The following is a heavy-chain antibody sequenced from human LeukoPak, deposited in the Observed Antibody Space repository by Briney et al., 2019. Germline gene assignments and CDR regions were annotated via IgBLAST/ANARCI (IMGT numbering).Heavy chain of an antibody. D-gene: IGHD6-13*01. Sequence: SETLSLTCTVSGGSISSSSYYWGWIRQPPGKGLEWIGSIYYSGSTYYNPSLKSRVTIFVDTSKNQFSLKLSSVTAADTAVYYCARASAAGTHLDYWGQGTLVTVSS. CDR3: ARASAAGTHLDY. CDR2: IYYSGST. V-gene: IGHV4-39*07. CDR1: GGSISSSSYY. J-gene: IGHJ4*02.